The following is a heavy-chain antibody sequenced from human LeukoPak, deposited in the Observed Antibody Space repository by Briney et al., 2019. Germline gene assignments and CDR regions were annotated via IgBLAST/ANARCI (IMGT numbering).Heavy chain of an antibody. D-gene: IGHD3-10*01. CDR3: ARERSGYCDY. V-gene: IGHV1-18*01. J-gene: IGHJ4*02. CDR2: INPYNGNR. CDR1: GYTFTIYG. Sequence: ASVKVSCKASGYTFTIYGISWVRQAPGQGLEWMGWINPYNGNRNFAQKFQGRVTMTTETPTTTAYMELMSLRTDDTAVYYCARERSGYCDYWGQGTLVTVSS.